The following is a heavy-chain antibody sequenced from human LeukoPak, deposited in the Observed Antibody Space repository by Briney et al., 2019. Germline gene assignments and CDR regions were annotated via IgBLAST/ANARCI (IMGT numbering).Heavy chain of an antibody. J-gene: IGHJ4*02. V-gene: IGHV1-2*02. CDR3: ATSTVTHAPQEY. CDR2: INPNSGGT. D-gene: IGHD4-17*01. CDR1: GYTFTGYY. Sequence: ASVKVSCKASGYTFTGYYMHWVRQAPGQGLEWMGWINPNSGGTNYAQKLQGRVTMTRDTSTSTPYMELSRLRADDTAVYSCATSTVTHAPQEYWGQGTLVTVSS.